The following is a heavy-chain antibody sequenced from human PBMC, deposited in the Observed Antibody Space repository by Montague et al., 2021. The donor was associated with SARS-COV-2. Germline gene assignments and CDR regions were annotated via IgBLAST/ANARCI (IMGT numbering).Heavy chain of an antibody. CDR2: IYYSGST. V-gene: IGHV4-39*01. D-gene: IGHD2-2*01. Sequence: SETLSLTCTVSGGSISSSSYYWGWIRQPPGKGLEWIGSIYYSGSTYYNPSLKSRVTISVDTSKNQFSLKLSSVTAADTAAYYCARQGDQLLLEYWFDPWGQGTLATVSS. CDR3: ARQGDQLLLEYWFDP. J-gene: IGHJ5*02. CDR1: GGSISSSSYY.